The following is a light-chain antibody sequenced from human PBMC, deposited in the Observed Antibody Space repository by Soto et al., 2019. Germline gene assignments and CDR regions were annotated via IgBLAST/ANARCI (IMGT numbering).Light chain of an antibody. CDR1: QSVSSNY. V-gene: IGKV3-20*01. CDR3: QQYGSSPLT. CDR2: GAS. J-gene: IGKJ4*01. Sequence: EIVLTQSPGTLSLSPGEGATLSCRASQSVSSNYLAWYQQKPGQAPRLLIYGASSRATGIPDRFSGSGSGTDFTLTISRLEPEEFAVYYCQQYGSSPLTFGGGTKVEIK.